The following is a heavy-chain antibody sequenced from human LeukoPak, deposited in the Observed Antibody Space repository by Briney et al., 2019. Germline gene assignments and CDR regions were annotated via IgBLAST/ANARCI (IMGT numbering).Heavy chain of an antibody. Sequence: GGSLRLSCAASGFTFSSYAMSWVRQAPGKGLEWVSAISGSGGSTYYADSVKGRFTISRDNSKNTLYLQMNSLRAEDTAVYYCAKALSSSSHYYYYYGMDVWGQGTTVTVSS. D-gene: IGHD2-2*01. CDR2: ISGSGGST. V-gene: IGHV3-23*01. CDR1: GFTFSSYA. CDR3: AKALSSSSHYYYYYGMDV. J-gene: IGHJ6*02.